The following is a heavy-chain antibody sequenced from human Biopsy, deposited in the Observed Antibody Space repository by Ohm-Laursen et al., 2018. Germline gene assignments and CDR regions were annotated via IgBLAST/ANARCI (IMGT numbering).Heavy chain of an antibody. J-gene: IGHJ4*02. V-gene: IGHV3-23*01. D-gene: IGHD2-2*02. CDR3: AKARSGSSNSCYNY. Sequence: SLRLSCSASGFTFSDYGMHWVRQAPGKGLEWVSGISDSGGSTYYADSVKGRFTTSRDNSKNTLYLEMNSLRAEDTAIYYCAKARSGSSNSCYNYWGQGTLVIVSS. CDR2: ISDSGGST. CDR1: GFTFSDYG.